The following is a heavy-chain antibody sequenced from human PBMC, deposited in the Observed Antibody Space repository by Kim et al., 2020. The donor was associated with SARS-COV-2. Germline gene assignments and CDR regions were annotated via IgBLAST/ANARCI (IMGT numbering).Heavy chain of an antibody. CDR2: INHSGST. J-gene: IGHJ6*02. CDR3: ARGRGGTTVVTLGLGYYYYYGMDV. CDR1: GGSFSGYY. V-gene: IGHV4-34*01. D-gene: IGHD4-17*01. Sequence: SETLSLTCAVYGGSFSGYYWSWIRQPPGKGLEWIGEINHSGSTNYNPSLKSRVTISVDTSKNQCSLKLSSVTAADTAVYYCARGRGGTTVVTLGLGYYYYYGMDVWGQGTTVTVSS.